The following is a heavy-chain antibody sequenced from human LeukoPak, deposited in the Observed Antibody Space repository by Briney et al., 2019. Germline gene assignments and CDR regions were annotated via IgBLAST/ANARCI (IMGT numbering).Heavy chain of an antibody. CDR3: AKDQGYYYLDY. CDR1: GFTFNTHA. CDR2: INSNGAST. Sequence: GGSLRLSCAASGFTFNTHAMSWVRQAPGKGLEWVSGINSNGASTYYSDSVKGRFTISRDNSKNTLYLQMSSLRAEDTAVYYCAKDQGYYYLDYWGQGTLVTVSS. J-gene: IGHJ4*02. V-gene: IGHV3-23*01. D-gene: IGHD2-15*01.